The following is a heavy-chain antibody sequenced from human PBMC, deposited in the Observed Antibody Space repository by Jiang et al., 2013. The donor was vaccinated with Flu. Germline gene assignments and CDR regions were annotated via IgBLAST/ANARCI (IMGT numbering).Heavy chain of an antibody. CDR3: ARAARESSSWYSYYYYGMDV. CDR1: GGTFSSYA. V-gene: IGHV1-69*01. Sequence: SGAEVKKPGSSVKVSCKASGGTFSSYAISWVRQAPGQGLEWMGGIIPIFGTANYAQKFQGRVTITADESTSTAYMELSSLRSEDTAVYYCARAARESSSWYSYYYYGMDVWGQGTTVTVSS. J-gene: IGHJ6*02. D-gene: IGHD6-13*01. CDR2: IIPIFGTA.